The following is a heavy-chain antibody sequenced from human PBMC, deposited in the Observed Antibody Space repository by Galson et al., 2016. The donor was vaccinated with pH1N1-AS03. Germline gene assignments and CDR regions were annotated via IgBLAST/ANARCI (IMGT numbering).Heavy chain of an antibody. Sequence: ETLSLTCSVSGALINTQYWSWIRQPPGRGLEWIGYIYYTGSTIYNPSLQSRVAITVDTSKNQFSLQLTSVTAADTAVYYCVSARGFYGSNYFDYWGQGTLVTVSS. V-gene: IGHV4-59*11. CDR3: VSARGFYGSNYFDY. CDR1: GALINTQY. CDR2: IYYTGST. D-gene: IGHD1-26*01. J-gene: IGHJ4*02.